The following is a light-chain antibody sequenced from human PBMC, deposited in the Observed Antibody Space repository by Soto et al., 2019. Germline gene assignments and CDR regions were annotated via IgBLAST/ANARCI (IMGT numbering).Light chain of an antibody. CDR1: QSVSSN. CDR3: QQYNNWPQLT. Sequence: EIVMTQSPATLSVSPGERATLSCRASQSVSSNLAWYQQKPGQTPRLLIYGASTRASGIPARFSGSGSATELTLTISSLQSEDFAVYYCQQYNNWPQLTFGGGTKVEIK. CDR2: GAS. V-gene: IGKV3-15*01. J-gene: IGKJ4*01.